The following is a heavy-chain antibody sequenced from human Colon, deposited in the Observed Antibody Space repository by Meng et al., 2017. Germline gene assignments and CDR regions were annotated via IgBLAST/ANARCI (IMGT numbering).Heavy chain of an antibody. CDR2: INADSGGT. Sequence: QGEVVQSWAEVKKPGASVKVSCKASGYSLSGYYMHWVRQVPGQGLEWMGRINADSGGTNYAEKFQGRVTLTRDTSINTAYMEVTSLRSDDTAVYYCAKIHLGDSGLDYWGQGTLVTVSS. CDR3: AKIHLGDSGLDY. D-gene: IGHD6-19*01. J-gene: IGHJ4*02. CDR1: GYSLSGYY. V-gene: IGHV1-2*06.